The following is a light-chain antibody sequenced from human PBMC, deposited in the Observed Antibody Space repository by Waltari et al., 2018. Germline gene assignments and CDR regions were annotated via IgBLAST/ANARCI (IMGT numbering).Light chain of an antibody. CDR1: SNDIGSYNF. Sequence: QSALTQPASVSGSPGQSITVSCIGTSNDIGSYNFVSWFQQHPGRAPKPMIYDVSERPLGVSNRFSGSKSGNTASLTISGLQAEDEADYYCFSYAGSNSFAFGGGTRVTVL. J-gene: IGLJ2*01. CDR3: FSYAGSNSFA. CDR2: DVS. V-gene: IGLV2-23*02.